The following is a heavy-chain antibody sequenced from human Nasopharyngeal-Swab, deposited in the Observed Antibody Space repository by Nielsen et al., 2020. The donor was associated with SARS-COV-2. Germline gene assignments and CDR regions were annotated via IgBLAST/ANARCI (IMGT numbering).Heavy chain of an antibody. D-gene: IGHD2-15*01. Sequence: GGSLRLSRAASGFTFSTYTMHWVRQAPGKGLEWVAVTSSDVTNKFYADSVRGRFTISRDDSKNTLYLQMNSLTAQDTAVYYCAREEEVIAATPRSHYYGMNVWGQGTTVTVSS. V-gene: IGHV3-30*04. CDR2: TSSDVTNK. CDR3: AREEEVIAATPRSHYYGMNV. CDR1: GFTFSTYT. J-gene: IGHJ6*02.